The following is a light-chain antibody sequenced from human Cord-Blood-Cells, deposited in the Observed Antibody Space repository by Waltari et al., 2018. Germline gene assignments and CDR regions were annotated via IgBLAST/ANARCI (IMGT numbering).Light chain of an antibody. CDR2: EGS. Sequence: GSPGQSITISCTGTSSDVGSYNLVSWYQQHPGKAPKLMIYEGSKRPSGVSNRFSGSKSGNTASLTISGLQAEDEADYYCCSYAGSSTWVFGGGTKLTVL. CDR3: CSYAGSSTWV. J-gene: IGLJ3*02. V-gene: IGLV2-23*01. CDR1: SSDVGSYNL.